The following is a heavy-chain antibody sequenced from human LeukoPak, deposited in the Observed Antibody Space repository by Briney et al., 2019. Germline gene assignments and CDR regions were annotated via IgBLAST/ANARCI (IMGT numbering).Heavy chain of an antibody. V-gene: IGHV3-48*04. J-gene: IGHJ4*02. CDR3: ARDLRFAVDTPMY. CDR1: GFTFSSYS. CDR2: ISSSGTTK. D-gene: IGHD5-18*01. Sequence: GGSLRLSCAASGFTFSSYSMNWVRQAPGKGLECISYISSSGTTKYYADSVKGRFTVSRDNAKNSLYLQMNSLRADDTAVYYCARDLRFAVDTPMYWGQGTLVTVSS.